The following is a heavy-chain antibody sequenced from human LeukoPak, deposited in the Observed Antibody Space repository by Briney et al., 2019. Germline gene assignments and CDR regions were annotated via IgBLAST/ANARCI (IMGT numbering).Heavy chain of an antibody. Sequence: QSGGSLRLSCAASGFTFSSYSMNWVRQAPGKGLEWVSYISSSSSTIYYADSVKGRFTISRDNAKNSLYLQMNSLRDEDTAVYYCARDKGYDSLYYYGMDVWGQGTTVTVSS. CDR3: ARDKGYDSLYYYGMDV. D-gene: IGHD5-12*01. CDR1: GFTFSSYS. CDR2: ISSSSSTI. V-gene: IGHV3-48*02. J-gene: IGHJ6*02.